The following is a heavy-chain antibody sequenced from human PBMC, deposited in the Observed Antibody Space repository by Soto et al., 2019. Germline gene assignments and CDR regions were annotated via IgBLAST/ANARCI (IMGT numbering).Heavy chain of an antibody. Sequence: GGSLRLSCAASGFTFSSDAMSWVRQAPGKGLEWVSAISGSGGSTYYADSVKGRFTISRDNSKNTLYLQMNSLRAEDTAVYYCAKTYYDFWSGYPYGMDVWGQGTTVTVSS. V-gene: IGHV3-23*01. CDR2: ISGSGGST. CDR1: GFTFSSDA. CDR3: AKTYYDFWSGYPYGMDV. D-gene: IGHD3-3*01. J-gene: IGHJ6*02.